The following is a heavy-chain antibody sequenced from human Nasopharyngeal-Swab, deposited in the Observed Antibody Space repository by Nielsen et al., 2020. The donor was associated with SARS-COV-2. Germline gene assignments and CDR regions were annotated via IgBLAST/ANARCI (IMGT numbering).Heavy chain of an antibody. CDR3: ARNDEVVRFGVDY. Sequence: ASVKVSCKASGYTFTGYYMHWVRQAPGQGLEWMGRINPNSGGTNYAQKFQGRVTMTRDTSITTAYMELSRLRSDDTAVYYCARNDEVVRFGVDYWGQGTLVTVPS. CDR1: GYTFTGYY. D-gene: IGHD3-16*01. CDR2: INPNSGGT. J-gene: IGHJ4*02. V-gene: IGHV1-2*06.